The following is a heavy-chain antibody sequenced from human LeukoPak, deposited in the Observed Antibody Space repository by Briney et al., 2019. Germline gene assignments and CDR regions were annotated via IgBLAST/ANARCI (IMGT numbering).Heavy chain of an antibody. CDR3: AKVTMVRGVIRAFDY. J-gene: IGHJ4*02. CDR2: ISGSGVST. CDR1: GCTFNSYA. V-gene: IGHV3-23*01. Sequence: PGGSLTLSCAASGCTFNSYAMSWVRPAPGKGLAWVSSISGSGVSTYYADPVKGRFTISRDNSQSTLYLQMRSLRAEDTAVYNCAKVTMVRGVIRAFDYWGQGTLVTVSS. D-gene: IGHD3-10*01.